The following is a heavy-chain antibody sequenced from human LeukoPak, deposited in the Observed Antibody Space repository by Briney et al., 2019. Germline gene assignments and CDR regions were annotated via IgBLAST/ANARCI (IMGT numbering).Heavy chain of an antibody. CDR1: GFTVSSSF. Sequence: AGGSLRLSCAASGFTVSSSFIYWVRRAPGKGLEWVSFIHRDDKTYYADSVKGRFTMSRDSSKNTLYLQMNSLGADDTAVYYCAREVISTPSYLDYWGQGILVTVSS. J-gene: IGHJ4*02. D-gene: IGHD2-2*01. V-gene: IGHV3-53*01. CDR3: AREVISTPSYLDY. CDR2: IHRDDKT.